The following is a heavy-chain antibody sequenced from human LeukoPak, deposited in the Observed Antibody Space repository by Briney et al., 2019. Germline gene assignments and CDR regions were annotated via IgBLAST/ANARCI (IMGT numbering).Heavy chain of an antibody. J-gene: IGHJ6*02. D-gene: IGHD3-22*01. CDR1: GGSISSYY. V-gene: IGHV4-59*01. CDR2: IYYSGST. CDR3: ARSTLYYYDSSGMGGMDV. Sequence: SETLSLTCTVSGGSISSYYWSWIRQPPGKGLEWIGYIYYSGSTNYNPSLKSRVTISVDTSKNQFSLKLSSVTAADTAVYYCARSTLYYYDSSGMGGMDVWGQGTTVTVSS.